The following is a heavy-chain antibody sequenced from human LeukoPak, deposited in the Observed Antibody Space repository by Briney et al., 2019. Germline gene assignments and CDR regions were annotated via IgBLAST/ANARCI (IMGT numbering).Heavy chain of an antibody. CDR2: IRTDGYHT. CDR3: AKPSGSGVDY. CDR1: GLVFDSHD. V-gene: IGHV3-30*02. D-gene: IGHD1-26*01. Sequence: PGGSLRLSCGASGLVFDSHDMHWVRQAPGKGLQWVAYIRTDGYHTYYADSVKGRFTITRDNSKNTLYLQMNSLRLEDMGVYYCAKPSGSGVDYWGRGTRVTVSS. J-gene: IGHJ4*02.